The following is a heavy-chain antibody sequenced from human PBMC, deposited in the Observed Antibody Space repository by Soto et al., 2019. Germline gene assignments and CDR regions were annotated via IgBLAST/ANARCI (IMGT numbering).Heavy chain of an antibody. CDR2: ISAYNGNT. Sequence: QVQLVQSGAEVKKPGASVKVSCKAPGYTFTSYGISWVRQAPGQGLEWMGWISAYNGNTNYAQKLQGRVTMTTDTSTSTAYMELRSLRSDDTAVYYCARDYGDYFSYYYYGMDVWGQGTTVTVSS. V-gene: IGHV1-18*01. CDR3: ARDYGDYFSYYYYGMDV. D-gene: IGHD4-17*01. CDR1: GYTFTSYG. J-gene: IGHJ6*02.